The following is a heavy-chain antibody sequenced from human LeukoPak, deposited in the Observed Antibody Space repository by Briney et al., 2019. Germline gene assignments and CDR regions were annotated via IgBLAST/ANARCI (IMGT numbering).Heavy chain of an antibody. CDR3: ARGVDNGVDV. CDR2: MRPNGGYT. J-gene: IGHJ6*02. CDR1: GYTFTSYD. V-gene: IGHV1-8*01. D-gene: IGHD5-24*01. Sequence: ASVKVSCKASGYTFTSYDINWVRQATGQGPEWMGWMRPNGGYTGYAQKFKGRVTMTRNTSIGTAYMELSNLTSEDTAVYYCARGVDNGVDVWGQGTTVTVSS.